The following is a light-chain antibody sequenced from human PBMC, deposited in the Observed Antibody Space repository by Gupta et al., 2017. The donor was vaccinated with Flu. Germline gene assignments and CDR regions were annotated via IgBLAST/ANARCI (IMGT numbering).Light chain of an antibody. V-gene: IGLV1-51*02. J-gene: IGLJ3*02. Sequence: KVTIACSGSSSNIGNNYVSSYQQLPGAAPKLLIYEGNKRPSGIPDRFSCSKSGTSATLGITGLQTGDEADYYCGTWDSSLSAGVFGGGTKLTVL. CDR1: SSNIGNNY. CDR2: EGN. CDR3: GTWDSSLSAGV.